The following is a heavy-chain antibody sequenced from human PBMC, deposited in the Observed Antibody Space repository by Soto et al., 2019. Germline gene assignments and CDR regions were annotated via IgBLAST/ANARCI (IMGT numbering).Heavy chain of an antibody. CDR1: GGTFSTSA. Sequence: VQLEQSGPEVKKPGSSVKVSCKASGGTFSTSALSWVRQATGQGLEWMGGIMPVFPTPDYAQKFQGRVTITADESTSTAYMELGGLTSDDTAVYYCARHKDRLQLGGNYYYILDVWGQGTAVTVSS. D-gene: IGHD5-12*01. V-gene: IGHV1-69*12. J-gene: IGHJ6*02. CDR3: ARHKDRLQLGGNYYYILDV. CDR2: IMPVFPTP.